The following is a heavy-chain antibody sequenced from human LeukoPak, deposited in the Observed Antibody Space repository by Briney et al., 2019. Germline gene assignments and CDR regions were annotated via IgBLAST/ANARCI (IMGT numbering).Heavy chain of an antibody. D-gene: IGHD6-19*01. J-gene: IGHJ4*02. V-gene: IGHV3-21*01. CDR2: IRSSSSFI. CDR1: GFTFSSYS. CDR3: ARAAVAGADFDY. Sequence: GGSLRLTCAASGFTFSSYSVNWVRQAPGKGLEWVSSIRSSSSFIYYADSVKGRFTISRDNAKNSLYLHMNSLRAEDTAVYYCARAAVAGADFDYWGQGTLVTVSS.